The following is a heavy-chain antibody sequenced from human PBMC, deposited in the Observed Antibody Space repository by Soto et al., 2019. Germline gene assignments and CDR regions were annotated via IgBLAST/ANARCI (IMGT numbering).Heavy chain of an antibody. CDR2: IWYDGSNK. J-gene: IGHJ6*03. D-gene: IGHD3-3*01. CDR1: GFTFSSYG. Sequence: QVQLVESGGGVVQPGRSLRLSCAASGFTFSSYGMHWVRQAPGKGLEWVAVIWYDGSNKYYADSVKGRFTISRDNSKNTLYLQMNSLRAEDTAVYYCAMGTYYYFWSGYYNSVNMDVWGKGNTVTVSS. CDR3: AMGTYYYFWSGYYNSVNMDV. V-gene: IGHV3-33*01.